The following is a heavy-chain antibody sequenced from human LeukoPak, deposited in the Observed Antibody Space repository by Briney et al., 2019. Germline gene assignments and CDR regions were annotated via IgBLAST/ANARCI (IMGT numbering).Heavy chain of an antibody. Sequence: SVKVSCKASGGTFFSYAISWVRQAPGQGLEWMGGIIPIFGTANYAQKFQGRVTITADESTSTAYMELSSLRSEDTAVYYCARTRRDGYNTYNWFDPWGQGTLVTVSS. CDR3: ARTRRDGYNTYNWFDP. CDR1: GGTFFSYA. J-gene: IGHJ5*02. D-gene: IGHD5-24*01. V-gene: IGHV1-69*13. CDR2: IIPIFGTA.